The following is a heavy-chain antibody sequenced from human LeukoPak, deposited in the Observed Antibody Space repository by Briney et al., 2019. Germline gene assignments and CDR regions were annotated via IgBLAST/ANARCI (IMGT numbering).Heavy chain of an antibody. D-gene: IGHD5-12*01. V-gene: IGHV1-18*01. CDR2: ISAYNGNT. CDR3: ATSSGTTILFAFDI. CDR1: GYTFTSYG. Sequence: ASVKVSCKASGYTFTSYGISWVRQAPGQGLEWMGWISAYNGNTNYAQKLQGRVTMTTDTSTSTAYMELRSLRSDDTAVYYCATSSGTTILFAFDIWGQRTMVTVSS. J-gene: IGHJ3*02.